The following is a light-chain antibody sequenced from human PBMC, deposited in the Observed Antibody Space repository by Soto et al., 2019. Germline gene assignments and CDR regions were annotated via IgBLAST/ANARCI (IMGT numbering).Light chain of an antibody. CDR3: QQYGSSPPIT. CDR1: QSVSSN. V-gene: IGKV3-20*01. CDR2: GAS. J-gene: IGKJ5*01. Sequence: EIVMTQSPASLSVPPWEIATLSCRASQSVSSNFAWYLQKPGQAPRLLIYGASSRATGIPDRFSGSGSGTDFTLTISRLEPEDFAVYYCQQYGSSPPITFGQGTRLEIK.